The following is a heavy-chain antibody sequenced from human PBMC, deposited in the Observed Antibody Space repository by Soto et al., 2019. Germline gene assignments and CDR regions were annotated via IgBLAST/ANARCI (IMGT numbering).Heavy chain of an antibody. V-gene: IGHV3-43*01. J-gene: IGHJ4*02. CDR1: GFTFDDYT. CDR2: VSWEGITT. D-gene: IGHD3-3*01. Sequence: GGSLRLSCAASGFTFDDYTMHWVRQAPGRGLEWVSLVSWEGITTYYADSVKGRFTISRDNSKNSLFLEMTSLRSEDTAFYYCAKDPGETDFSRGYFDYWRQGTLVTASS. CDR3: AKDPGETDFSRGYFDY.